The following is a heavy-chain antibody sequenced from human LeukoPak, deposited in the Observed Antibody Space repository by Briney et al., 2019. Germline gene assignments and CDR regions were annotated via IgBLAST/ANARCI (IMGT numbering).Heavy chain of an antibody. V-gene: IGHV3-30*18. Sequence: GGSLRLSWAASGFTFSSYGMHGVRQAPGKGLEGVAVISYDGSNKYYADSVKGRFTISRDNSKNTLYLQMNSLRAEDTAVYYCAKDRLRYFDWLFDYWGQGTLVTVSS. D-gene: IGHD3-9*01. J-gene: IGHJ4*02. CDR2: ISYDGSNK. CDR3: AKDRLRYFDWLFDY. CDR1: GFTFSSYG.